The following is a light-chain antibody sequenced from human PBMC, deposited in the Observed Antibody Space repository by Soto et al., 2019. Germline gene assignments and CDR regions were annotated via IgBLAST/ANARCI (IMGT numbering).Light chain of an antibody. Sequence: DIVMTQSPDSLAVSLGERATIDCKSSQSVLYSSNNKNSVAWYQQNPGKVPKLLISAASTLQSGVPSRFSGSGSGTDFTLTISSLQPEDVATYYCQNYHSAPIIFGPGTKVDIK. CDR3: QNYHSAPII. V-gene: IGKV4-1*01. CDR2: AAS. J-gene: IGKJ3*01. CDR1: QSVLYSSNNKNS.